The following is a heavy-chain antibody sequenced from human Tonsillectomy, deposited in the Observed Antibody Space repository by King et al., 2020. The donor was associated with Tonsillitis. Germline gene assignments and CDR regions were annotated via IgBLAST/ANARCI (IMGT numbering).Heavy chain of an antibody. D-gene: IGHD2-21*02. CDR1: GFTFSSYA. Sequence: VQLVESGGGLVQPGGSLRLSCAASGFTFSSYAMSWVRQAPGKGLEWVSAISGSGGSTYYADSVKGRFTISRDNSKNTLYLQMNSLRAEATAVYYCAKWESYCGGDCDPYYFDYWGQGTLVTVSS. J-gene: IGHJ4*02. CDR2: ISGSGGST. V-gene: IGHV3-23*04. CDR3: AKWESYCGGDCDPYYFDY.